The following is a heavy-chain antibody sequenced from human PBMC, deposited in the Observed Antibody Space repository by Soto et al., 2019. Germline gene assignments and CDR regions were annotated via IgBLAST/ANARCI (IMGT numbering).Heavy chain of an antibody. CDR2: IYYNGNT. J-gene: IGHJ4*02. V-gene: IGHV4-31*03. CDR3: ARGRYSFGYSFDY. CDR1: GDSINSNGFY. Sequence: QVQLQESGPGLVKPSQTLSLTCTVSGDSINSNGFYWSWIRQHPEKGLEWIGYIYYNGNTLYNPSLESRFTISVDTSKIQFSLNLTYVTAADTAVYYCARGRYSFGYSFDYWGQGTLVTVSS. D-gene: IGHD5-18*01.